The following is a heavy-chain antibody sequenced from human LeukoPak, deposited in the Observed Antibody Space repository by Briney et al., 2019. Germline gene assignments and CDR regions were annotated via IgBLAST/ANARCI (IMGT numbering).Heavy chain of an antibody. Sequence: GGSLRLSCAASGFTFSSYSMTWVRQAPGKGLEWVSSISSSSSYIYYADSVKGRFTISRDNAKNSLYLQMNSLRAEDTAVYYCARDTPGTTYYYDSSGYFPDYFDYWGQGTLVTVSS. V-gene: IGHV3-21*01. CDR2: ISSSSSYI. CDR3: ARDTPGTTYYYDSSGYFPDYFDY. D-gene: IGHD3-22*01. CDR1: GFTFSSYS. J-gene: IGHJ4*02.